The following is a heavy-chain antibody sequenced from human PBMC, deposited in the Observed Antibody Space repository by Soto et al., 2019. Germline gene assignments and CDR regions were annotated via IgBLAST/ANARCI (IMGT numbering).Heavy chain of an antibody. V-gene: IGHV1-3*01. CDR2: INAGNGNT. CDR3: AREGALLWFRESPTALLYYCYYGMDV. J-gene: IGHJ6*02. CDR1: GYTFTSYA. Sequence: ASVKVSFKASGYTFTSYAMHWVRQAPGQRRELMGWINAGNGNTKYSQKFQGRVTITRDTAASTAYMELSSLRSEDTALHYCAREGALLWFRESPTALLYYCYYGMDVWGQGTAVT. D-gene: IGHD3-10*01.